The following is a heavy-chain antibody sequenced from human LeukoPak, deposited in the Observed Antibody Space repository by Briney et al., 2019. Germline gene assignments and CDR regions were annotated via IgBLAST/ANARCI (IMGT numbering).Heavy chain of an antibody. V-gene: IGHV1-69*13. Sequence: WASVTVSCTASGGTFSSYAISWARQAPGQGLEWMGGIIPIFGTANYAQKFQGRVTITADESTSTAYMELSSLRSEDTAVYYCASVNGVYDYYYYGMDVWGQGTTVTVSS. J-gene: IGHJ6*02. D-gene: IGHD2-8*01. CDR1: GGTFSSYA. CDR2: IIPIFGTA. CDR3: ASVNGVYDYYYYGMDV.